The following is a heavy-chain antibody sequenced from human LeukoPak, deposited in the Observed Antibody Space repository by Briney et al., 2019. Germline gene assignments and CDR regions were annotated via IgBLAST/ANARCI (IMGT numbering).Heavy chain of an antibody. D-gene: IGHD3-16*02. CDR3: ARGDYDYVWWSYPLAYFYD. J-gene: IGHJ4*01. CDR1: GYTFTSYY. Sequence: ASVKVSCKASGYTFTSYYMHWVRQAPGQGLEWMGWINPNIGATNYAQKFQGRVTMTTDTSTSTAYMELSRLRSDDTAVYYCARGDYDYVWWSYPLAYFYDWWHGSLVTVAS. CDR2: INPNIGAT. V-gene: IGHV1-2*02.